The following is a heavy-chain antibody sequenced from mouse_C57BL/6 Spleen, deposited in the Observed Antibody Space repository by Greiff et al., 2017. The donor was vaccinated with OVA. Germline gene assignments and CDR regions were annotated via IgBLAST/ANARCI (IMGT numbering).Heavy chain of an antibody. J-gene: IGHJ2*01. CDR3: FYSNYGFDY. V-gene: IGHV1-15*01. CDR2: IDPETGGT. CDR1: GYTFTDYE. D-gene: IGHD2-5*01. Sequence: QVHVKQSGAELVRPGASVTLSCKASGYTFTDYEMHWVKQTPVHGLEWIGAIDPETGGTAYNQKFKGKAILTADKSSSTAYMELRSLTSEDSAVYYWFYSNYGFDYWGQGTTLTVSS.